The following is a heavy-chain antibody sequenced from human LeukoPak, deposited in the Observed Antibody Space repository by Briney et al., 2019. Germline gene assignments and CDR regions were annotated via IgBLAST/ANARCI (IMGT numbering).Heavy chain of an antibody. D-gene: IGHD5-12*01. CDR3: AKGGATICDN. CDR2: INSNGSST. V-gene: IGHV3-74*01. Sequence: GGSLRLSCAASGFTFSNYWMHWVRQAPGKGLVWVSRINSNGSSTNYADSVKGRFTISRDNAKNTLYLQMSSLRAEDTAVYYCAKGGATICDNWGQGTLVAVSS. J-gene: IGHJ4*02. CDR1: GFTFSNYW.